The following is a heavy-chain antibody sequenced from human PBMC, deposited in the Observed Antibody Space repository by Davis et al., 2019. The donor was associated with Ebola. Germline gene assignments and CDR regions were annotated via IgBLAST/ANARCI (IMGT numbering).Heavy chain of an antibody. Sequence: AASVKVSCKASGYTFTSYAMHWVRQAPGQRLEWMGWINAGNGNTKYSQKFQGRVTITRDTSASTAYMELSSLRSEDTAVYYCARDRYDSSGYYWSYNWFDPWGQGTLVTVSS. D-gene: IGHD3-22*01. J-gene: IGHJ5*02. CDR3: ARDRYDSSGYYWSYNWFDP. CDR1: GYTFTSYA. V-gene: IGHV1-3*01. CDR2: INAGNGNT.